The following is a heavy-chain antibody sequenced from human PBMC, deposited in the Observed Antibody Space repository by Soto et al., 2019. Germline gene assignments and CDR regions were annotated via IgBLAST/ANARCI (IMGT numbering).Heavy chain of an antibody. J-gene: IGHJ5*02. V-gene: IGHV4-31*03. CDR1: CCPLSRGGYY. CDR2: IYYSGST. CDR3: ARSVFP. Sequence: SEALSLTCTFSCCPLSRGGYYWSWIRQHPGKGLEWIGYIYYSGSTYYNPSLKSRVTISVDTSKNQFSLKLTSVTAADTAVYYCARSVFPWGQGTLVTV.